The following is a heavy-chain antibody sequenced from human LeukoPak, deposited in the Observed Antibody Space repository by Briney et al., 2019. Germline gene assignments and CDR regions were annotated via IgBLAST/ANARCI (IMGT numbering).Heavy chain of an antibody. CDR3: ARDLWDGYNSFDY. J-gene: IGHJ4*02. Sequence: PGGSLRLSCAASGFTFSSYSMNWVRQAPGKGLEWVSSISSSSSYIYYADSVKGRFTISRDNAKNSLYLQMNSLRAEDTAVYYCARDLWDGYNSFDYWGQGTLVTVSS. CDR2: ISSSSSYI. CDR1: GFTFSSYS. D-gene: IGHD5-24*01. V-gene: IGHV3-21*01.